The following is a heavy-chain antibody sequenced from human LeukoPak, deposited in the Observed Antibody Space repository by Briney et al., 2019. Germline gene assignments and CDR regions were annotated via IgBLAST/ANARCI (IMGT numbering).Heavy chain of an antibody. D-gene: IGHD2-21*02. V-gene: IGHV1-69*04. Sequence: GASVKVSCKASGGTFSSYAISWVRQAPGQGLEWMGRIIPILGIANYAQKFQGRVTITADKSTSTAYMELSSLRSEDTAVYYCARDLDGGNSLPDYWGQGTLVTVSS. CDR1: GGTFSSYA. CDR2: IIPILGIA. J-gene: IGHJ4*02. CDR3: ARDLDGGNSLPDY.